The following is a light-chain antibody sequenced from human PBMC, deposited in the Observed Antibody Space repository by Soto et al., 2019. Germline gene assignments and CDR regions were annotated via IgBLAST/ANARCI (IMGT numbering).Light chain of an antibody. CDR2: SAF. CDR1: QSVSSNY. J-gene: IGKJ1*01. V-gene: IGKV3-20*01. Sequence: EIVLTQSPGTLYLSPGERGTLSCRASQSVSSNYLSGYQQKPGQAPRRLIYSAFSRATGIPDRFSGSGYGTEFTLTISRLEPEDFAVYYCQYYGSSPWTFGQGTKVEIK. CDR3: QYYGSSPWT.